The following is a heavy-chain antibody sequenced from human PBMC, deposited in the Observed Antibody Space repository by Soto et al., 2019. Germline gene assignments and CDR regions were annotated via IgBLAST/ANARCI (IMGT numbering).Heavy chain of an antibody. J-gene: IGHJ5*02. Sequence: PSETLSLTCAVYGGSFSGYYWSWIRQPPGKGLEWIGEINHSGSTNYNPSIKSRVTISVDTSKNQFSMKLSSVTAADTAVYYCARSRLTKITIFGVTNPRGWFDPWGQGTLVTVSS. CDR1: GGSFSGYY. CDR3: ARSRLTKITIFGVTNPRGWFDP. V-gene: IGHV4-34*01. D-gene: IGHD3-3*01. CDR2: INHSGST.